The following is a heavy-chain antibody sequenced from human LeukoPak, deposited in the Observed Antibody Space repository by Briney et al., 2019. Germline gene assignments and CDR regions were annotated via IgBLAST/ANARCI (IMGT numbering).Heavy chain of an antibody. D-gene: IGHD6-13*01. CDR1: GSTLSSDS. Sequence: ASMTVSRKASGSTLSSDSISWVRQAPGLGLEWMGSFIPIFGTTNFAQKFRGRVTITADESTDTAYMELSSLKSDDTAMYYCARHQEAAAASGYFDYWGQGTLLTVSS. CDR3: ARHQEAAAASGYFDY. CDR2: FIPIFGTT. J-gene: IGHJ4*02. V-gene: IGHV1-69*15.